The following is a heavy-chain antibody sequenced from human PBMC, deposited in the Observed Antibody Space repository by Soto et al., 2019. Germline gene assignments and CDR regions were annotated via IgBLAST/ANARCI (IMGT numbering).Heavy chain of an antibody. CDR1: GYAFTNYP. CDR2: ISANNGNT. CDR3: ARQADIVVVPAARNFDY. J-gene: IGHJ4*02. D-gene: IGHD2-2*01. V-gene: IGHV1-18*04. Sequence: ASVKVSCKASGYAFTNYPIHSVRQAPEHGLEWMGWISANNGNTNYAQKLQGRVTMTTDTSTSTAYMELRSLRSDDTAVYYCARQADIVVVPAARNFDYWGQGTLVTVSS.